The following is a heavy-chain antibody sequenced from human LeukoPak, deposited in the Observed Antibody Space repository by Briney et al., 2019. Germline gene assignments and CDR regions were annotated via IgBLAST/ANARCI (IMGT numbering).Heavy chain of an antibody. J-gene: IGHJ5*02. Sequence: GESPKISCKGSGYRFTSDWIGWVRQMPGKGLEWMGIIYPGDSDTRYSPSFQGQVTISADKSVNTAYLQWSSLKASDTAMYYCARLSGRVVCSAGSCYIDPWGQGTLVTVSS. D-gene: IGHD2-15*01. CDR2: IYPGDSDT. V-gene: IGHV5-51*01. CDR3: ARLSGRVVCSAGSCYIDP. CDR1: GYRFTSDW.